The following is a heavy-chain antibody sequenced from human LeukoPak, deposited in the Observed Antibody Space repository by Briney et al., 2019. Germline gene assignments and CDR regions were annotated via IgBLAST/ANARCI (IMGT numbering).Heavy chain of an antibody. CDR3: ATGSNGNYPVEHALHI. V-gene: IGHV3-30*02. Sequence: PGGSLRLSCAVSGFTFNIYGMHWVRQAPGKGLEWVAFTRYDATKKYYADSVKDRFTISRDDSKNTIYLQMNSLRAEDTAVYYCATGSNGNYPVEHALHIWGQGTMVTVSS. CDR1: GFTFNIYG. J-gene: IGHJ3*02. CDR2: TRYDATKK. D-gene: IGHD1-7*01.